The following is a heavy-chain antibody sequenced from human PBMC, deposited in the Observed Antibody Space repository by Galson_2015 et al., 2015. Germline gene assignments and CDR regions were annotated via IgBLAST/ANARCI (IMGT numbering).Heavy chain of an antibody. CDR1: GGSFSGYY. V-gene: IGHV4-34*01. CDR3: ATTEVDYDFWSGYSYYFDY. Sequence: SETLSLTCAVCGGSFSGYYWSWIRQPPGKGLEWIGEINHSGSTNYNPSLKSRVTISVDTSKNQFSLKLSSVTAADTAVYYCATTEVDYDFWSGYSYYFDYWGQGTLVTVSS. J-gene: IGHJ4*02. CDR2: INHSGST. D-gene: IGHD3-3*01.